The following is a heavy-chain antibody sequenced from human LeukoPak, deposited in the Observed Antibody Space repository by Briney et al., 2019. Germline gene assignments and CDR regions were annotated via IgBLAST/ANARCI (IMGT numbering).Heavy chain of an antibody. Sequence: PSETLSLTCTVSGGSISSYYWSWIRQPPGKGLEWIGYIYYSGSTSYNPSLKSRVTISVDTSKNQFSLKLSSVTAADTAVYYCARVGDYYDSSGYYLGYFDYWGQGTLVTVSS. CDR1: GGSISSYY. J-gene: IGHJ4*02. V-gene: IGHV4-59*01. CDR2: IYYSGST. CDR3: ARVGDYYDSSGYYLGYFDY. D-gene: IGHD3-22*01.